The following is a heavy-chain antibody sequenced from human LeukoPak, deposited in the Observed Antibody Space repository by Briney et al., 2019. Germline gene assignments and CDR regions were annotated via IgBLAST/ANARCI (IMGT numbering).Heavy chain of an antibody. D-gene: IGHD5-24*01. Sequence: GGSVKVSCKASGGTFSSYAISWVRQAPGQGLEWMGGIIPIFGTANYAQKFQGRVTITTDESTSTAYMELSSLRSEDTAVYYCARGSRDGYNYWNYYYMDVWGKGTTVTASS. CDR1: GGTFSSYA. V-gene: IGHV1-69*05. CDR2: IIPIFGTA. CDR3: ARGSRDGYNYWNYYYMDV. J-gene: IGHJ6*03.